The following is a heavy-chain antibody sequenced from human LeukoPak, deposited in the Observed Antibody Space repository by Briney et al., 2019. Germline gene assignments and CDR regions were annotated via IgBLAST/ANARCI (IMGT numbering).Heavy chain of an antibody. D-gene: IGHD2-21*02. CDR1: GGSISSYY. CDR2: IYYSGST. CDR3: ARDGCGGDCYSYWFDS. V-gene: IGHV4-59*01. J-gene: IGHJ5*01. Sequence: SETLSLTCTVSGGSISSYYWSWIRQPPGKGLEWIGYIYYSGSTNYNPSLKSRVTISVGTSKNQFSLKLSSVTAADTAVYYCARDGCGGDCYSYWFDSWGQGTLVTVSS.